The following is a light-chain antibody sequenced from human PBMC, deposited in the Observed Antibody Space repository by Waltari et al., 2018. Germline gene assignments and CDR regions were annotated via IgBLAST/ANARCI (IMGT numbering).Light chain of an antibody. CDR2: YDT. CDR3: QVWDTSTDQVI. V-gene: IGLV3-21*01. J-gene: IGLJ2*01. Sequence: YVLPQPPTVSVAPGQPARSHIRGNNIGSINVSWYQQRPGQAPMLVIYYDTDRPSGIPERFSGSNSGNTATLIISRVEAGDEADYYCQVWDTSTDQVIFGGGTKLTVL. CDR1: NIGSIN.